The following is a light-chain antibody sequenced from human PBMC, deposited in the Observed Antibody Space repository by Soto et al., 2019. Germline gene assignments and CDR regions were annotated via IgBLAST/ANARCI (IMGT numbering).Light chain of an antibody. V-gene: IGKV3-20*01. Sequence: EIVLTQSPGTLSLSPGESATLSCRASQSVSSSYLAWYQQRPGQAPRLLIYAASSRATGIPDRFSGSGSGTDFTLTTSRLEPEDFAVYYCQQYGSSPRVAFGQGTKVEIK. CDR2: AAS. J-gene: IGKJ1*01. CDR3: QQYGSSPRVA. CDR1: QSVSSSY.